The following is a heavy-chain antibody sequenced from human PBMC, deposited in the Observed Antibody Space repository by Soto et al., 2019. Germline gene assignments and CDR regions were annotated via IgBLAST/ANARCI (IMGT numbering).Heavy chain of an antibody. V-gene: IGHV1-18*01. CDR1: GYTFTSYG. J-gene: IGHJ6*02. D-gene: IGHD2-15*01. Sequence: QVQLVQSGAEVKKPGASVKVSCKASGYTFTSYGISWVRQAPGQGLEWMGWISAYNGNTNYAQKLQVRVTKTTDTSTSTAYMELRSLKSDNTAVYYCASGFAGTPLGYYGMDVWGQGTTVTVSS. CDR3: ASGFAGTPLGYYGMDV. CDR2: ISAYNGNT.